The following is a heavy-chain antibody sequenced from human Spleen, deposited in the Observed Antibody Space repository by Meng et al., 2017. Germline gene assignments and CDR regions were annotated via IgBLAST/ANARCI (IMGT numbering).Heavy chain of an antibody. Sequence: GESLKISCAASGFTFSSYGMHWVRQAPGKGLEWVAVISYDGSNKYYADSVKGRFTISRDNFKNTLYLQMNSLRAEDTALYYCARDQYSSSSQVDYWGQGALVTVSS. J-gene: IGHJ4*02. CDR1: GFTFSSYG. V-gene: IGHV3-30*19. CDR3: ARDQYSSSSQVDY. CDR2: ISYDGSNK. D-gene: IGHD6-13*01.